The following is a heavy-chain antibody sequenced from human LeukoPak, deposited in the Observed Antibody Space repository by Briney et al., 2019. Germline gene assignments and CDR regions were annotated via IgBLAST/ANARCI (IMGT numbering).Heavy chain of an antibody. Sequence: SETLSLTCAVSGGSISTYYWSWIRQPPGKGLEWVGYIYYSGSTNYNPSLKSRVTISVDTSKNQFSLKLSSVTAADTAVYYCARDSSSWSYFDYWGQGTLVTVSS. V-gene: IGHV4-59*01. CDR2: IYYSGST. D-gene: IGHD6-13*01. CDR1: GGSISTYY. CDR3: ARDSSSWSYFDY. J-gene: IGHJ4*02.